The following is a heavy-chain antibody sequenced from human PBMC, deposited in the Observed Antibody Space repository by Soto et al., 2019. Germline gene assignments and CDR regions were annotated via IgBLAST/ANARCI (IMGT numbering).Heavy chain of an antibody. CDR3: ARDVFCGGAPACPDMDV. D-gene: IGHD2-21*01. J-gene: IGHJ6*02. CDR2: ISGYNGNT. V-gene: IGHV1-18*04. CDR1: GYTFSGCS. Sequence: ASVKVSCKASGYTFSGCSITWVRQAPGHGLEWMGRISGYNGNTNYARTLRDRLTLTTDTSTSTAYMELRSLTSDDPAVYYCARDVFCGGAPACPDMDVWGQGTTVTVSS.